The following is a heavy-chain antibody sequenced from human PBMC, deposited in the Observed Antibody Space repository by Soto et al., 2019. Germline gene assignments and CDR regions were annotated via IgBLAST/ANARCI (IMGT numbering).Heavy chain of an antibody. J-gene: IGHJ6*02. Sequence: ASVKVSCKASGYTFTSYYMHWVRQAPGQGLEWMGIINPSGGSTSYAQKFQGRVTMTRDTSTSTVYMELSSLRSDDTAVYYCARGCSGGSCYYYYGMDVWGQGTTVTVSS. CDR2: INPSGGST. D-gene: IGHD2-15*01. V-gene: IGHV1-46*01. CDR3: ARGCSGGSCYYYYGMDV. CDR1: GYTFTSYY.